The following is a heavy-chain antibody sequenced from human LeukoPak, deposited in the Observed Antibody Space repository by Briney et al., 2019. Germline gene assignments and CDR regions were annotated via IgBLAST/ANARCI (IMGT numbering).Heavy chain of an antibody. Sequence: SQTLSLTCAISGDSVSSNSVTWNWIRQSPSRGLEWLGRTYYRSKWYNDYAVSVKSRITINPDTSKNQFSLQLNSVTPEDTAVYYCARHPYSYDYVSHWFDPWGQGTLVTVAS. CDR1: GDSVSSNSVT. V-gene: IGHV6-1*01. J-gene: IGHJ5*02. D-gene: IGHD5-18*01. CDR2: TYYRSKWYN. CDR3: ARHPYSYDYVSHWFDP.